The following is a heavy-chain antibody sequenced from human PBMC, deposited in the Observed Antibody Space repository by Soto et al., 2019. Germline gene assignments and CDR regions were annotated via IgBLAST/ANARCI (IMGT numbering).Heavy chain of an antibody. Sequence: SETLSLTCTVSGGSMRNYFWTWIRQPPGKGLEWIGYIYYSGSTYYNPSLKSRVTISVDTSKNQFSLKLSSVTAADTAVYYCARDRRLYGMDVWGQGTTVTVSS. V-gene: IGHV4-59*12. CDR3: ARDRRLYGMDV. CDR2: IYYSGST. CDR1: GGSMRNYF. J-gene: IGHJ6*02.